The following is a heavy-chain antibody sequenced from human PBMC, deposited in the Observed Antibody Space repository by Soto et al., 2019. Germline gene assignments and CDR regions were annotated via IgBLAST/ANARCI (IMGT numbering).Heavy chain of an antibody. CDR3: ASLYYYGMDV. Sequence: GSLRLSCAASGFTFSSYEMNWVRQAPGKGLEWVSYISSSGSTIYYADSAKGRFTISRDNAKNSLYLQMNSLRAEDTAVYYCASLYYYGMDVWGQGTTVTVSS. J-gene: IGHJ6*02. V-gene: IGHV3-48*03. CDR1: GFTFSSYE. CDR2: ISSSGSTI.